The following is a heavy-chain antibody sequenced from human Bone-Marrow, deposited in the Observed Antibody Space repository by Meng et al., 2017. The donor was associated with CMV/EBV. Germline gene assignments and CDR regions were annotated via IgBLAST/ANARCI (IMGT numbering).Heavy chain of an antibody. V-gene: IGHV1-2*02. CDR2: VGGCDGDT. CDR3: ARENYVGTSPPGY. Sequence: ASVKVSCKASGYTFSAYYMHWVRQAPGQGLEWMGWVGGCDGDTNYALEFRGRVTVTIDTSTSTAYMELSRLRSDDTAVYYCARENYVGTSPPGYWGQGTLVTVSS. CDR1: GYTFSAYY. J-gene: IGHJ4*02. D-gene: IGHD4-23*01.